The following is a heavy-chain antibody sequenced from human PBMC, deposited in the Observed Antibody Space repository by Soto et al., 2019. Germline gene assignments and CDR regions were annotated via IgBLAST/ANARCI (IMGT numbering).Heavy chain of an antibody. D-gene: IGHD3-9*01. J-gene: IGHJ4*02. CDR2: ISAYNGNK. Sequence: ASVKVSCKSSGYTVTSYGSSWVRQAPGQGLEWMGWISAYNGNKNYAQKFQGRVTMTTGTSTSTAYMELRSLRSDDTAVYYCARLGSTGCSLSFHFDFWGKGTLVTVSS. CDR1: GYTVTSYG. CDR3: ARLGSTGCSLSFHFDF. V-gene: IGHV1-18*01.